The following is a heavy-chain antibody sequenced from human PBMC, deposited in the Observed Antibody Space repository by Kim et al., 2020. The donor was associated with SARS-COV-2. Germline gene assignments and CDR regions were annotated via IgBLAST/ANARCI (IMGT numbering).Heavy chain of an antibody. CDR3: ARGSNGFVN. Sequence: GGSLRLSCAASGFAFSDYWMHWVRQAPGKGLVWVSGIKNDGRTTKYADSVKGRFTISRDNAKYSLHLQMNSLRGEDTAVYYCARGSNGFVNWGQGTLVSVSS. V-gene: IGHV3-74*03. CDR2: IKNDGRTT. D-gene: IGHD4-17*01. CDR1: GFAFSDYW. J-gene: IGHJ4*02.